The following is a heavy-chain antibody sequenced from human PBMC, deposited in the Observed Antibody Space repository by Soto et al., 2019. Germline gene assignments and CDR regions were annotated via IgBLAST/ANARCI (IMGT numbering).Heavy chain of an antibody. CDR3: ARSGGYGDYEGFDY. J-gene: IGHJ4*02. V-gene: IGHV4-30-2*01. CDR1: GGSISSGGYS. D-gene: IGHD4-17*01. CDR2: IYHSGST. Sequence: PSETLSLTCAVSGGSISSGGYSWSWIRQPPGKGLEWIGYIYHSGSTHYNPALKSRVTVSVDRSKNQVSLKLSSVTAAATAVYYCARSGGYGDYEGFDYWGQGTLVTVSS.